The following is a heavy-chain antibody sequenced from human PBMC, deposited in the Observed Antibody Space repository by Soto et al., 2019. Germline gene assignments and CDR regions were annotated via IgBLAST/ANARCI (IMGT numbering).Heavy chain of an antibody. D-gene: IGHD3-9*01. J-gene: IGHJ4*02. V-gene: IGHV4-39*01. CDR1: GGSVSSSSYY. Sequence: QLQLQESGPGLVKPSETLSLTCTVSGGSVSSSSYYWAWVRQPPGKGLEWIGSVYYRGSTYYNPSVASRVTISVDKSKNQFSLKLMSLSAADTAVYYCGSLEGLATISYYFDYWGQGALVTVSS. CDR2: VYYRGST. CDR3: GSLEGLATISYYFDY.